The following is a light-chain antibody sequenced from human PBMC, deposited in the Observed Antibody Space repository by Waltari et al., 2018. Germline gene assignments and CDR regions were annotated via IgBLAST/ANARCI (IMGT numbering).Light chain of an antibody. Sequence: SYDLTQPPSVSVSPGQTATIFCSGDGLGTKYDSWYQHKPGQSPVLVIYQDNKRPSGIPERFSGSNSRNTATLTISGTQAMDEADYYCQTWDTGTSVVFGGGTKLTVL. CDR2: QDN. CDR1: GLGTKY. J-gene: IGLJ2*01. CDR3: QTWDTGTSVV. V-gene: IGLV3-1*01.